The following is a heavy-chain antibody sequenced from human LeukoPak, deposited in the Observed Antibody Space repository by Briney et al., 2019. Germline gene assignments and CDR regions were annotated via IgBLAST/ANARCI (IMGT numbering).Heavy chain of an antibody. V-gene: IGHV3-30*02. CDR3: AKDQTNHYSSGWYYFDY. J-gene: IGHJ4*02. CDR1: GFTFSSYG. D-gene: IGHD6-19*01. Sequence: PGGSLRLSCAASGFTFSSYGMHWVRQAPGKGLEGVAFIRYDGSNKYYADSVKGRFTISRDNSKNTLYLQMNSLRAEDTAVYYCAKDQTNHYSSGWYYFDYWGQGTLVTVSS. CDR2: IRYDGSNK.